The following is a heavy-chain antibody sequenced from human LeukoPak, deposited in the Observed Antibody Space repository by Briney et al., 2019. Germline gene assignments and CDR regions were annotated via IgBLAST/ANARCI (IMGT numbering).Heavy chain of an antibody. CDR2: ISAYNGNT. J-gene: IGHJ6*02. CDR3: ARDRNYYSSSWLSGYYYGMDV. Sequence: ASVKVSCKASGYTFTSYGISWVRQAPGQGLEWMGWISAYNGNTNYAQKLQGRVTMTTDTSTSTAYMELRSLRSDDTAVYYCARDRNYYSSSWLSGYYYGMDVWGQGTTVTVSS. D-gene: IGHD6-13*01. CDR1: GYTFTSYG. V-gene: IGHV1-18*01.